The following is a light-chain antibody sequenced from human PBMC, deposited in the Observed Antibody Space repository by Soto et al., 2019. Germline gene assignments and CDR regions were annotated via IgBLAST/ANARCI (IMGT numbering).Light chain of an antibody. J-gene: IGKJ2*01. V-gene: IGKV1-39*01. CDR2: TAS. CDR1: HSINIY. CDR3: QHSHSAPYT. Sequence: DIQMTQSPSSLSASVGDRVTITCRASHSINIYLNWYQHKPGKAPGLLIYTASYLQPGVPSRFSGSGSGTDFTLTITSLQPEDFATYYCQHSHSAPYTFGQGTKLEI.